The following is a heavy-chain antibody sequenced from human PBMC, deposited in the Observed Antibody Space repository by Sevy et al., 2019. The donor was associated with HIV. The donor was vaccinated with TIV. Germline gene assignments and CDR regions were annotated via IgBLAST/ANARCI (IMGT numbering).Heavy chain of an antibody. CDR3: ARGITGTKSGYYYYMDV. J-gene: IGHJ6*03. Sequence: GGSLRLSCAASGFTFSDYYMSWIRQAPGKGLEWVSYISSSSSYTNYADSVKGRFPISRDNAKNSLYLQMNSLRAEDTAVYYCARGITGTKSGYYYYMDVWGKGTTVTVSS. CDR2: ISSSSSYT. CDR1: GFTFSDYY. V-gene: IGHV3-11*06. D-gene: IGHD1-7*01.